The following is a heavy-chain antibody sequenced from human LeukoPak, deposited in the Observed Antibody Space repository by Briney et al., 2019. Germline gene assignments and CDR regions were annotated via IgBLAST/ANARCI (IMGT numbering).Heavy chain of an antibody. CDR3: ARETGDSGIDY. CDR2: INPSGGST. CDR1: GYTFTNYW. D-gene: IGHD2-21*02. V-gene: IGHV1-46*01. Sequence: ASVKVSCKASGYTFTNYWIYWVRQAPGQGLEWMGIINPSGGSTNFAQRFQGRATLTRDTSTNTVYMDLSSLRSEDTAVYYCARETGDSGIDYWGQGTLVTVSS. J-gene: IGHJ4*02.